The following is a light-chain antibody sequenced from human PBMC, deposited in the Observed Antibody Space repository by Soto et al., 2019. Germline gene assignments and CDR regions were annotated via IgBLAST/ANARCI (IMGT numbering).Light chain of an antibody. CDR1: SSDVGAYNY. Sequence: QSALTQPPSASGSPGQSVTISCTGTSSDVGAYNYVSWYQQHPGKAPKLMIYDVSKRPSGVPYRFSGSKSGNAASLTVSGLQGEDEADYYCCAYGGSSNYVFGTGTKLTVL. CDR3: CAYGGSSNYV. CDR2: DVS. V-gene: IGLV2-8*01. J-gene: IGLJ1*01.